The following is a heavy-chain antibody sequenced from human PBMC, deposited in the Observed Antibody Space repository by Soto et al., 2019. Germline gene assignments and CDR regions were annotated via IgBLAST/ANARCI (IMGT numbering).Heavy chain of an antibody. CDR1: GGSITSGGYS. V-gene: IGHV4-30-2*06. Sequence: LSLTCTVSGGSITSGGYSWSWIRQLPGQGLEWIGYIYQGGSAYYNPSLKTRVTISLDRSKNQFSLNLTSVTAADTAVYYCARSFYGVDLWGQGAPVTVSS. CDR2: IYQGGSA. J-gene: IGHJ6*02. CDR3: ARSFYGVDL.